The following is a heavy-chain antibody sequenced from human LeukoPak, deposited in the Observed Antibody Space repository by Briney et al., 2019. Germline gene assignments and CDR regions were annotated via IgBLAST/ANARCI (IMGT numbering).Heavy chain of an antibody. CDR3: ARVGSGRWLQLFDY. CDR1: GGSFSGYY. D-gene: IGHD5-24*01. CDR2: INHSGST. J-gene: IGHJ4*02. V-gene: IGHV4-34*01. Sequence: SETLSLTCAVYGGSFSGYYWSWIRQPPGKGLEWIGEINHSGSTNYNPSLKSRVTISVDTSKNQFSLKLSSVTAADTAVHYCARVGSGRWLQLFDYWGQGTLVTVSS.